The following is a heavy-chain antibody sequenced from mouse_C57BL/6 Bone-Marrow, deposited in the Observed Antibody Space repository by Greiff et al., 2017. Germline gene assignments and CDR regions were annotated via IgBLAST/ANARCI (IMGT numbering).Heavy chain of an antibody. CDR1: GYAFSSSW. V-gene: IGHV1-82*01. Sequence: VQLQQSGPELVKPGAPVKISCKASGYAFSSSWMNWVKQRPGKGLEWIGRIYPGDGDTNYNGKFKGKATLTADKSSSTAYMQLSSLTSEDSAVYFCASPLRYRFDYWGQGTTLTVSS. CDR2: IYPGDGDT. J-gene: IGHJ2*01. CDR3: ASPLRYRFDY. D-gene: IGHD1-1*01.